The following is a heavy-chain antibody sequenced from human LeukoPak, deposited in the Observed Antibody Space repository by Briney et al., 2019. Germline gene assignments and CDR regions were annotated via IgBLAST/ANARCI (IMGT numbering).Heavy chain of an antibody. D-gene: IGHD6-19*01. CDR3: AKDPRYSSGWGPLDAFDI. J-gene: IGHJ3*02. Sequence: PGGSLRLSCAASGFTFSSYAMSWVRQAPGKGLEWVSAISGSGGSTYYADSVKGRFTISRDNSKNTLYLQMNSLRAEDTAVYYCAKDPRYSSGWGPLDAFDIWGQGTMVTVSS. V-gene: IGHV3-23*01. CDR1: GFTFSSYA. CDR2: ISGSGGST.